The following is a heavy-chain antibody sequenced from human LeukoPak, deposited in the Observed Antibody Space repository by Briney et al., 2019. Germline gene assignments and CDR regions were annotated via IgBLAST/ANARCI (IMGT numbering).Heavy chain of an antibody. V-gene: IGHV1-2*04. CDR3: ARDKCSGGSCYPNWFDP. D-gene: IGHD2-15*01. Sequence: ASVKVSCKASGYTFTSYDINWVRQATGQGLEWMGWMNPNSGGTNYAQKFQGWVTMTRDTSISTAYMELSRLRSDDTAVYYCARDKCSGGSCYPNWFDPWGQGTLVTVSS. CDR2: MNPNSGGT. J-gene: IGHJ5*02. CDR1: GYTFTSYD.